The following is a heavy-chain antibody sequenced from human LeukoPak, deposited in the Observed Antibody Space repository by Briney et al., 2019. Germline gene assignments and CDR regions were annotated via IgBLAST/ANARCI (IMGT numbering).Heavy chain of an antibody. J-gene: IGHJ4*02. V-gene: IGHV4-39*01. CDR2: IYYSGST. Sequence: PSETLSLTCTVSGGSISSSSYYWGWIRQPPGKGLEWIGSIYYSGSTYYNPPLKSRVTISVDTSKNQFSLKLSSVTAADTAVYYCATPSGGRYLISFDYWGQGTLVTVSS. CDR3: ATPSGGRYLISFDY. D-gene: IGHD1-26*01. CDR1: GGSISSSSYY.